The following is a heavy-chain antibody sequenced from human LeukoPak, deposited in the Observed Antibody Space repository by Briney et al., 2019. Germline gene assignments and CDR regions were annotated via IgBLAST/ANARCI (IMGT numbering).Heavy chain of an antibody. D-gene: IGHD6-13*01. CDR1: GDSVSSNSAA. J-gene: IGHJ5*02. Sequence: SQTLSLTCAISGDSVSSNSAAWNWIRPSPSRGLEWLGRTYYRSKWYNDYAVSVKSRITINPDTSKNQFSLQLNSVTPEDTAVYYCARQVPTGYSSSYNWFDPWGQGTLVTVSS. CDR2: TYYRSKWYN. CDR3: ARQVPTGYSSSYNWFDP. V-gene: IGHV6-1*01.